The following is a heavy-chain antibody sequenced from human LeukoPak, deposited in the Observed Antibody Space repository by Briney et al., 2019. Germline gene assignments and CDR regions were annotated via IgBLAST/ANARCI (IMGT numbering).Heavy chain of an antibody. CDR1: GFTFSSYS. CDR2: ISSSSSYI. CDR3: ARDPDVAAAGTN. Sequence: SGGSLRLSWAASGFTFSSYSMNWVRQAPGKGLEWVSSISSSSSYIYYADSVKGRFTISRDNAKNSLYLQMNSLRAEDTAVYYCARDPDVAAAGTNWGQGTLVTVSS. J-gene: IGHJ4*02. D-gene: IGHD6-13*01. V-gene: IGHV3-21*01.